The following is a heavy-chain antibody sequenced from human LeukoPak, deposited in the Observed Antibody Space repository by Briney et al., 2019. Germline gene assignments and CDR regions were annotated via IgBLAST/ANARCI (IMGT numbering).Heavy chain of an antibody. CDR3: ARGPPDVVVPAAPDY. D-gene: IGHD2-2*01. Sequence: AAVKVSCKASGYTFTSYGISWVRQAPAQGLEWMGWISAYNGNTNYAQKLQGRVTMTTDTSTSTAYMELRSLRSDDTAVYYCARGPPDVVVPAAPDYWGQGTLVTVSS. V-gene: IGHV1-18*01. CDR1: GYTFTSYG. CDR2: ISAYNGNT. J-gene: IGHJ4*02.